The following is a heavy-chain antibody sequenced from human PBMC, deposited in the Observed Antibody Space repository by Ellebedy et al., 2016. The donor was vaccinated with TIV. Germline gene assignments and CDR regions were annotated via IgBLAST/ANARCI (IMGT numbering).Heavy chain of an antibody. CDR3: ARGEYDVLAGPLDS. CDR1: GFIFADYG. D-gene: IGHD3-9*01. CDR2: MNWNGEIT. J-gene: IGHJ4*02. V-gene: IGHV3-20*04. Sequence: PGGSLRLSCTASGFIFADYGMSWVRQVPGKGLEWVSGMNWNGEITKYADSVKGRFTLSRDNRKSSLFLQMNSLTAEDTALYFCARGEYDVLAGPLDSWGQGTLVTVSS.